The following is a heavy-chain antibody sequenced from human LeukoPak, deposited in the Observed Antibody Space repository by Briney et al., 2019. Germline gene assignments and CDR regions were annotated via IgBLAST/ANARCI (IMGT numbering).Heavy chain of an antibody. Sequence: SETLSLTCAVYGGSFSGYYWSWIRQPPGKGLEWIGEINHSGSTNYNPSLKSRVTISVDTSKNQFSLKLSSVTAADTAIFYCARHARSGCGSPSCYSDYWGQGTLVTVSS. CDR2: INHSGST. V-gene: IGHV4-34*01. J-gene: IGHJ4*02. CDR1: GGSFSGYY. CDR3: ARHARSGCGSPSCYSDY. D-gene: IGHD2-2*01.